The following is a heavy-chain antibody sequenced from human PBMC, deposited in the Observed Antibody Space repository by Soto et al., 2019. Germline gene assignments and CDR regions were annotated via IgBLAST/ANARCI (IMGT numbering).Heavy chain of an antibody. V-gene: IGHV4-31*03. Sequence: SETLSLTCTVSGGSISSGGYYWSWIRQHPGKGLEWIGYIYYSGSTYYNPSLKSRVTISVDTSKNQFSLKLSSVTAADTAVYYCARDHRLDGMDVWGQGTTVTVSS. J-gene: IGHJ6*02. CDR2: IYYSGST. D-gene: IGHD3-22*01. CDR3: ARDHRLDGMDV. CDR1: GGSISSGGYY.